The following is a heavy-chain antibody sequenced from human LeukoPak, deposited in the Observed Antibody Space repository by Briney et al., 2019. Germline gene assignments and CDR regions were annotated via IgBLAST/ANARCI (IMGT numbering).Heavy chain of an antibody. J-gene: IGHJ4*02. Sequence: RASVKVSCKASGGTFSSNAISWVRQAPGQGLEWMGGIIPIFGTANYAQKFQCRVTITADKSTSTAYMELSSLRSEDTAVYYCARDPGYDYVWGSFFDYWGQGTLVTVSS. CDR1: GGTFSSNA. V-gene: IGHV1-69*06. CDR2: IIPIFGTA. D-gene: IGHD3-16*01. CDR3: ARDPGYDYVWGSFFDY.